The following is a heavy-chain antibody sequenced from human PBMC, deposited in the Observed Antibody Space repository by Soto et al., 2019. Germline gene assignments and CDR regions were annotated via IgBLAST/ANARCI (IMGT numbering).Heavy chain of an antibody. CDR2: INPNSGGT. CDR3: AREGYDILTGYYRSFDD. J-gene: IGHJ4*02. V-gene: IGHV1-2*04. CDR1: GYTFTGYY. Sequence: ASVKVSCKASGYTFTGYYMHWVRQAPGQGLEWMGWINPNSGGTNYAQKFQGWVTMTRDTSISTAYMELSRLRSDDTAVYYCAREGYDILTGYYRSFDDWGQGTLVTVSS. D-gene: IGHD3-9*01.